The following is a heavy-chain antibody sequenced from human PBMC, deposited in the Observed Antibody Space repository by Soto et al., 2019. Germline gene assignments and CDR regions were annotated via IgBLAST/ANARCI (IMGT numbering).Heavy chain of an antibody. Sequence: QVQLVESGGGVVQPGRSLRLSCAASGFTFSSYGMHWVRQAPGKGLEWVAVISYDGSNKYYADSVKGRFTISRDNSKNTLYLQMNSLRAEDTAVYYCAKGVSGGSYFDYWGQGTLVTVSS. CDR2: ISYDGSNK. J-gene: IGHJ4*02. D-gene: IGHD1-26*01. V-gene: IGHV3-30*18. CDR1: GFTFSSYG. CDR3: AKGVSGGSYFDY.